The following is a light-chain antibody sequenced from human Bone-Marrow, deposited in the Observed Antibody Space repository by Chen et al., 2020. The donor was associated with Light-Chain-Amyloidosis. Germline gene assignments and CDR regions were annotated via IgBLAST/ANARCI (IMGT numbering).Light chain of an antibody. V-gene: IGLV3-21*02. CDR1: NIGSTR. J-gene: IGLJ3*02. Sequence: SYVLTQPSSVSVAPGQTATIACGGNNIGSTRVHWYQQTPGQAPLLVVYDDSDRPSGIPERVSGANSGNTATLTISRVEAGDEADYYGQVWDRSSDRPVFGGGTKLTVL. CDR3: QVWDRSSDRPV. CDR2: DDS.